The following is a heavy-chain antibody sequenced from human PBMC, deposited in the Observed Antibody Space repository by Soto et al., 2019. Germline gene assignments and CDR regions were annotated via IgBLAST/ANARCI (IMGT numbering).Heavy chain of an antibody. V-gene: IGHV3-33*06. D-gene: IGHD2-15*01. CDR1: GFTFSSYG. Sequence: PGGSLRLSSAAPGFTFSSYGMHWVRQAPGKGLEWVAVIWYDGSNKYYADSVKGRFTISRDNSKNTLYLQMNSLRAEDTAVYYCVKRLEYCSGGSCYKGIFDYWGQGTLVTVSS. CDR2: IWYDGSNK. CDR3: VKRLEYCSGGSCYKGIFDY. J-gene: IGHJ4*02.